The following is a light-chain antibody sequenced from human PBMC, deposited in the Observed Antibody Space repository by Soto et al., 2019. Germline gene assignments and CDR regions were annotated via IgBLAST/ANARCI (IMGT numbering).Light chain of an antibody. CDR1: SSDVGGYNY. J-gene: IGLJ2*01. V-gene: IGLV2-14*01. CDR3: SSYTSISALDVV. Sequence: QSALTQPASVSGSPGQSITISCTGTSSDVGGYNYVSWYQQHPGKAPKLMIYDVSNRPSGVSNRFPGSKSGNTASLTISGVQAEDEAYGYGSSYTSISALDVVFGGGTKLTVL. CDR2: DVS.